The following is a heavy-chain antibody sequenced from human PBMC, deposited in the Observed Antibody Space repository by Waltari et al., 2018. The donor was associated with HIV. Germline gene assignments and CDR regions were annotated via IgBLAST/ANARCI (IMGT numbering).Heavy chain of an antibody. CDR3: ARVPDRSGYQRYAMDV. CDR1: GGTVSSSD. J-gene: IGHJ6*02. CDR2: IIPLFGEA. Sequence: QVQLVPSGAEVKKPGSSVKVSCKASGGTVSSSDCSWVRQAPGQGLEWMGAIIPLFGEANYAQKFQGRLTITADESTSTAYMELSSLRSEDTAVYYCARVPDRSGYQRYAMDVWGQGTTVTVS. V-gene: IGHV1-69*01. D-gene: IGHD3-22*01.